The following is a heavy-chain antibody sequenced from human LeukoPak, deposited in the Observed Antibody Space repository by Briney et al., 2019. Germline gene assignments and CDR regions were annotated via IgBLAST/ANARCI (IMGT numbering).Heavy chain of an antibody. CDR1: GFTFSSYG. D-gene: IGHD2-21*01. Sequence: GGSLRLSCAASGFTFSSYGMHWVRQAPGRGLEWVAVIWYDGSNKYYADSVKGRFTISRDNSKNTLYLQMNSLRAEDTAVYYCAKAIGVVVNTIDYWGRGTLVTVSS. V-gene: IGHV3-33*06. J-gene: IGHJ4*02. CDR3: AKAIGVVVNTIDY. CDR2: IWYDGSNK.